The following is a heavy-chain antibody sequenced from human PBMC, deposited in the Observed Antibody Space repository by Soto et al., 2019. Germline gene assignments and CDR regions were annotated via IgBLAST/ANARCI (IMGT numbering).Heavy chain of an antibody. Sequence: GESLKISCKGSGYTFTDYWIGWVRQLPGKGLEWMGIIYPGDSDTRYSPSFQGHVTITVDKSTSTAYLQWSSLKASDTAMYYCARHYHPDYYYYGMDVWGQGTTVTVSS. CDR2: IYPGDSDT. D-gene: IGHD2-2*01. CDR3: ARHYHPDYYYYGMDV. J-gene: IGHJ6*02. CDR1: GYTFTDYW. V-gene: IGHV5-51*01.